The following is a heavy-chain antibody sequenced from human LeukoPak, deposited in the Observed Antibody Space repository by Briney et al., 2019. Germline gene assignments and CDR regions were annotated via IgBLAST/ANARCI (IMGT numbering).Heavy chain of an antibody. Sequence: GGSLRLSCEASGFTFSRYRMTWVRQVPGKGLEWVANIKQDGSEKSYVDSVRRRFTISRDNTKDSLFLQMDGLRVEDTAVYYCARVTFFYYYFDLWGRGTLVTVSS. CDR2: IKQDGSEK. V-gene: IGHV3-7*01. CDR1: GFTFSRYR. CDR3: ARVTFFYYYFDL. J-gene: IGHJ2*01.